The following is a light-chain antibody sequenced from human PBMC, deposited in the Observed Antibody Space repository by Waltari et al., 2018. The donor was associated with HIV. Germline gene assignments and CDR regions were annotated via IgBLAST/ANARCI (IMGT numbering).Light chain of an antibody. J-gene: IGLJ2*01. CDR2: DDT. V-gene: IGLV3-21*02. CDR3: QVWDRSYKEAV. CDR1: NIGKYS. Sequence: SYVLTQAPSVSVAPGQTAAISCGNIGKYSVQWYRQRPGRAPVLVVLDDTDRPSGIPARISGAKSGNRATLTISGVEAGDEAVYYCQVWDRSYKEAVFGGGT.